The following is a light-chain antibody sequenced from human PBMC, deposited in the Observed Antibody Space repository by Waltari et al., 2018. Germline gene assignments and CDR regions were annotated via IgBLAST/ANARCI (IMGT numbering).Light chain of an antibody. CDR3: YSAADSKLRV. V-gene: IGLV3-27*01. CDR2: KAT. Sequence: WFKQERCQALGLGIYKATGRPSGSPERISGSSAGTAVALTISGAQVEDEADYYCYSAADSKLRVFGGGNRLTVL. J-gene: IGLJ2*01.